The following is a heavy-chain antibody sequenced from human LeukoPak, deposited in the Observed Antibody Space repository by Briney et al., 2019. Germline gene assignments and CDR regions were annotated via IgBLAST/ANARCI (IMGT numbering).Heavy chain of an antibody. Sequence: PSETLSLTCAVYGGSFSGYYWSWIRQPPGKGLEWIGEINHSGSTNYNPSLKSRVTISVDTSKNQFSLKLSSVTAADTAVYYCASLLPGDWGQGTLVTVSS. D-gene: IGHD3-10*01. V-gene: IGHV4-34*01. CDR2: INHSGST. CDR3: ASLLPGD. J-gene: IGHJ4*02. CDR1: GGSFSGYY.